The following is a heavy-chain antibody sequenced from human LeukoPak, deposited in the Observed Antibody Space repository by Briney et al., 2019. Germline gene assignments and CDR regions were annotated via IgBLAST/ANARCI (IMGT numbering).Heavy chain of an antibody. V-gene: IGHV3-48*04. CDR3: ARDGAGYSSGLYGGNFDY. CDR1: GFTFSSYS. D-gene: IGHD6-19*01. Sequence: GGSLRLSCAASGFTFSSYSMNWVRQAPGKGLEWVSYISSSGSTIYYADSVKGRFTISRDNAKNSLYMQMNSLRAEDTAVYYCARDGAGYSSGLYGGNFDYWGQGTLVTVSS. CDR2: ISSSGSTI. J-gene: IGHJ4*02.